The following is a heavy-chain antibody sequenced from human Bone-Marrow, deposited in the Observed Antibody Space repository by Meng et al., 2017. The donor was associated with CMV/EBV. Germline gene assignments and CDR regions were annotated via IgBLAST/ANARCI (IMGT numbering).Heavy chain of an antibody. D-gene: IGHD3-16*01. J-gene: IGHJ5*02. Sequence: HLQLQESGPGLVKPSETLALTCTVSGGSISSSSYYWGWIRQPPGKGLEWIGSIYYSGSTYYNPSLKSRVTISVDTSKNQFSLKLSSVTAADTAVYYCARDVYGRGWFDPWGQGTLVTVSS. CDR2: IYYSGST. V-gene: IGHV4-39*07. CDR1: GGSISSSSYY. CDR3: ARDVYGRGWFDP.